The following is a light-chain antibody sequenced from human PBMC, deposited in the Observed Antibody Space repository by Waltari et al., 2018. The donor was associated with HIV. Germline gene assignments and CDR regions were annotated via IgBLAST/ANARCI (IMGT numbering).Light chain of an antibody. V-gene: IGLV2-14*03. Sequence: QSALTQPAPVPGSPGQSTSIPCTRTNNDVASFTYVPWYQQHPGKTPKLIIYDVNNRPSGVSDRFSGSKSGNTASLTISGLQIEDEADYYWSSYTGHIALFGGGTKLTVL. J-gene: IGLJ2*01. CDR1: NNDVASFTY. CDR2: DVN. CDR3: SSYTGHIAL.